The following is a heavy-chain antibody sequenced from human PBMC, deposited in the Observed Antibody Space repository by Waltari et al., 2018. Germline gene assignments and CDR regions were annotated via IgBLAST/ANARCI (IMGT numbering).Heavy chain of an antibody. Sequence: QVQLVQSEAEVKKPGAAVRGSCKASGYSFTRFHTNWFRQAPGQGLEWMGIINPSDGNAKYAQKFQGRMTLTRDTSTTTVYMQMSSLRSEDTAVYYCARDLRFVEQSTFPGGGDFWGPGTLVTVSS. CDR2: INPSDGNA. J-gene: IGHJ4*02. D-gene: IGHD3-3*01. CDR1: GYSFTRFH. CDR3: ARDLRFVEQSTFPGGGDF. V-gene: IGHV1-46*01.